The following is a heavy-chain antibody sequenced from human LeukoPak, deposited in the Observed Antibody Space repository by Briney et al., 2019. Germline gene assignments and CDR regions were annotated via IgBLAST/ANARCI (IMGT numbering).Heavy chain of an antibody. D-gene: IGHD2-2*01. CDR3: ARGPTQVVVLGYYYMDV. Sequence: ASVKVSCTASGYTFTSYDINWVRQATGQGLEWMGWMNPNSGNTGFAQKFQGRVTMTRNTSISTAYMELSSLRSEDTAVYYCARGPTQVVVLGYYYMDVWGKGTTVTVSS. CDR2: MNPNSGNT. J-gene: IGHJ6*03. V-gene: IGHV1-8*01. CDR1: GYTFTSYD.